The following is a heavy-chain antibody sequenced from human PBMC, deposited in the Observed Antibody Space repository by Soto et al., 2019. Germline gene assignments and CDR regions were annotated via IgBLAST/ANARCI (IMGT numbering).Heavy chain of an antibody. CDR2: IIPIFGTA. J-gene: IGHJ6*02. V-gene: IGHV1-69*06. Sequence: GASVKVSCKASGGTFSSYAISWVRQAPGQGLEWMGGIIPIFGTANYAQKFQGRVTITADKSTSTAYMELSSVTAADTAVYFCAGDQGYYYYGMDIWGQGTTVTVSS. CDR1: GGTFSSYA. CDR3: AGDQGYYYYGMDI.